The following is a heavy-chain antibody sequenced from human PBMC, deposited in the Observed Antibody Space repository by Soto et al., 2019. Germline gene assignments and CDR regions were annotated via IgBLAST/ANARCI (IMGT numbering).Heavy chain of an antibody. Sequence: GGSVRLSCAASGFSFSNYAMSWVRQAPGKGREWVSGISGSGGSTYYADPVKGRFTISRDNSKNTLYLHMNSLRAGDTAIYYCAKGSQLLPTMDLDYWGQGTLVTVSS. CDR3: AKGSQLLPTMDLDY. V-gene: IGHV3-23*01. CDR2: ISGSGGST. CDR1: GFSFSNYA. J-gene: IGHJ4*02. D-gene: IGHD1-26*01.